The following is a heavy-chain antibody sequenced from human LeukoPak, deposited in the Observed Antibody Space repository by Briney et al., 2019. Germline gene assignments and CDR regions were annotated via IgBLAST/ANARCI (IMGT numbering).Heavy chain of an antibody. CDR2: INPSGGST. V-gene: IGHV1-46*01. J-gene: IGHJ4*02. Sequence: ASVKVSCKASGYTFTSYYMHWVRQAPGQGLEWMGIINPSGGSTSYAQKFQGRVTMTRDTSTSTVYMELSSLRSEDTAVYYCARVLVRGGVGEQPLEYWGQGTLVTVSS. D-gene: IGHD6-13*01. CDR1: GYTFTSYY. CDR3: ARVLVRGGVGEQPLEY.